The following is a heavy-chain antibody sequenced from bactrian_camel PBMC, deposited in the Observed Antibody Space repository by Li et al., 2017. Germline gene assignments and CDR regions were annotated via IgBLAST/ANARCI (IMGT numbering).Heavy chain of an antibody. J-gene: IGHJ4*01. V-gene: IGHV3S53*01. D-gene: IGHD5*01. CDR1: RRTASFAC. CDR2: IGGNAGT. CDR3: TRGSWRNGV. Sequence: QVQLVESGGGSVQAGGSLRLSCAAPRRTASFACMGWFRQIPGKEREEVARIGGNAGTRYSDSVKGRFTIHKDIAKATLYLQLNNLTIEDTAMYYCTRGSWRNGVRGQGTQVTVS.